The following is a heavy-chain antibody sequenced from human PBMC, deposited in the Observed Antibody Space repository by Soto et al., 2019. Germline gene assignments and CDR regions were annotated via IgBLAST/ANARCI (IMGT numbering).Heavy chain of an antibody. J-gene: IGHJ4*02. CDR1: GFTFSSYA. D-gene: IGHD2-8*01. V-gene: IGHV3-23*01. CDR3: AKEPHDLMGPRRFDY. CDR2: ISGSGGST. Sequence: EVQMLESGGGLVQPGGSLRLSCAASGFTFSSYAMSWVRQAPGKGLEWVSAISGSGGSTYYADSVKGRFTISRDNSKNTLDLQMNSLRAEDTAVYYCAKEPHDLMGPRRFDYWGQGTLVTVSS.